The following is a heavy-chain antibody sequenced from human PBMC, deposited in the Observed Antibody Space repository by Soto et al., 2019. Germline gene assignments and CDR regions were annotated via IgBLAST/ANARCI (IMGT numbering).Heavy chain of an antibody. Sequence: QLQLQESGPGLVKPSETLSLTCIVSGGSISSSNYWGWIRQSPGKGLEWIGSMHYSGSSNYNPSLKSRGTIYVDTSKNQFSLKLSSVTAADTAVYYCARAGAVTTTRWYFDLWGRGTLVTVSS. CDR3: ARAGAVTTTRWYFDL. CDR2: MHYSGSS. D-gene: IGHD4-4*01. V-gene: IGHV4-39*01. J-gene: IGHJ2*01. CDR1: GGSISSSNY.